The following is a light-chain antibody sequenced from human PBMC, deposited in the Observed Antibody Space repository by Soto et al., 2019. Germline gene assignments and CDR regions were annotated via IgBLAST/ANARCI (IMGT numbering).Light chain of an antibody. Sequence: DIQLTQSPSFLSASAGDRVTITCRASQGISSFLAWYQQKQGRAPKLLIYAASTLQSGVPSRFSGSGSGTEFTLTITSLQPEDFATYYCQQLNFFPITFGQGTRLEIK. V-gene: IGKV1-9*01. CDR2: AAS. CDR1: QGISSF. CDR3: QQLNFFPIT. J-gene: IGKJ5*01.